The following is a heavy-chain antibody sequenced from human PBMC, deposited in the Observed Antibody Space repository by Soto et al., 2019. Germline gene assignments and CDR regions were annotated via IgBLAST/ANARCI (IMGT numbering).Heavy chain of an antibody. CDR2: LHSAGDT. V-gene: IGHV3-53*04. Sequence: VQLVESGGGLVQPGGSLRLSCAASGIPVTSNYMTWVRQAPGKGLEWVSVLHSAGDTYYANSVKGRFTISRHDSTNTLFLQMNSLTAEDTAVYYCARDGPYYYASRMDVWGQGTTVTVSS. J-gene: IGHJ6*02. D-gene: IGHD3-10*01. CDR3: ARDGPYYYASRMDV. CDR1: GIPVTSNY.